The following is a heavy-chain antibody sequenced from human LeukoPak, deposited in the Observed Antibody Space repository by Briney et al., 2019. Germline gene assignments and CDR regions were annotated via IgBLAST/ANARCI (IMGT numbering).Heavy chain of an antibody. Sequence: GGSLRLSCVASGFTFSNYWMSWVRQAPGKGLEWVANIKQDESEKYYVDSVKGRFTISRDNAKNLLYLQMNSLRAEDTAVYYCARDLLVAGTENDDYWGQGTLVTVSS. CDR1: GFTFSNYW. CDR2: IKQDESEK. J-gene: IGHJ4*02. D-gene: IGHD6-19*01. CDR3: ARDLLVAGTENDDY. V-gene: IGHV3-7*01.